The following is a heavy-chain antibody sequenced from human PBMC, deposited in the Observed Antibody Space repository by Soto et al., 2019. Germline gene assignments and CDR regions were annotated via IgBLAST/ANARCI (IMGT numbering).Heavy chain of an antibody. D-gene: IGHD6-19*01. CDR2: INHSGST. CDR1: GGSFSGYY. Sequence: KPSETLSLTCAVYGGSFSGYYWSWIRQPPGKGLEWIGEINHSGSTNYNPSLKSRVTISVDTSKNQFSLKLSSVTAADTAVYYCARKSQRRPFVQQWLVQYYYYGMDVWGQGTTVTVSS. J-gene: IGHJ6*02. CDR3: ARKSQRRPFVQQWLVQYYYYGMDV. V-gene: IGHV4-34*01.